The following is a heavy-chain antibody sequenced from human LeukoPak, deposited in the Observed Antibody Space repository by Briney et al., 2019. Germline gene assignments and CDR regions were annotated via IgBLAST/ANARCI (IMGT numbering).Heavy chain of an antibody. CDR1: GYTFTSYG. CDR2: ISAYNGNT. Sequence: ASVKVSCKASGYTFTSYGISWVRQAPGQGREWMGWISAYNGNTNYAQKLQGRVTMTTDTSTSTAYMELRSLRSDDTAVYYCARARRYCSSTSCYLDYWGQGTLVTVSS. J-gene: IGHJ4*02. CDR3: ARARRYCSSTSCYLDY. V-gene: IGHV1-18*01. D-gene: IGHD2-2*01.